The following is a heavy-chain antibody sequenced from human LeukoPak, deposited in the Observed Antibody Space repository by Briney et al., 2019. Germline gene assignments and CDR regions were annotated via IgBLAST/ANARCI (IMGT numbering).Heavy chain of an antibody. V-gene: IGHV2-5*02. CDR1: GFSLSTSGVG. CDR2: IYWDDDK. D-gene: IGHD5-18*01. Sequence: SGPTLVNPTQTLTLTCTFSGFSLSTSGVGVAWIRQPPGKALEWLALIYWDDDKRYSPSLKSRLTITKDTSKNQVVLTMTNMDPVDTATYYCAHRASIQLWIRAPDAFDIWGQGTMVTVSS. J-gene: IGHJ3*02. CDR3: AHRASIQLWIRAPDAFDI.